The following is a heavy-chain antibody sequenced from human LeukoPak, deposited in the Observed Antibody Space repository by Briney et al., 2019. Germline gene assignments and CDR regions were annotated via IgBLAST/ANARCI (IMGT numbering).Heavy chain of an antibody. CDR3: ARLYSMNWFDP. V-gene: IGHV1-69*05. CDR1: GGTFSSYA. D-gene: IGHD6-13*01. CDR2: IFPIFGTA. Sequence: GASVKVSCKASGGTFSSYAISWVRQAPGQGLEWMGGIFPIFGTANYAQKFQGRVTITTDESTSTAYMELSSLRSEDTAVHYCARLYSMNWFDPWGQGTLVTVSS. J-gene: IGHJ5*02.